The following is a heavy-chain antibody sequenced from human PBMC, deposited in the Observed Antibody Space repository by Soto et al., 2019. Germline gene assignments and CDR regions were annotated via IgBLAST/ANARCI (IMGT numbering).Heavy chain of an antibody. Sequence: PGGSLRLSCAASAFTFSSYATSWVRQAPGKGLEWVSGIVGMTGSTYYADSVKGRFTLSRDNSKNTLYLQMNSLRAEDTAIYFCAKTRATNWESHYFDYWGQGALVTVSS. V-gene: IGHV3-23*01. D-gene: IGHD7-27*01. CDR2: IVGMTGST. CDR3: AKTRATNWESHYFDY. J-gene: IGHJ4*02. CDR1: AFTFSSYA.